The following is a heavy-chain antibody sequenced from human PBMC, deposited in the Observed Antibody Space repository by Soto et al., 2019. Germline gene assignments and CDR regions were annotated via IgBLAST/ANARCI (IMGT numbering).Heavy chain of an antibody. Sequence: PSETLSLTCTVSGGSISSSSYYWGWIRQPPGKGLEWIGSIYYSGSTYYNPSLKSRVTISVDTSKNQFSLKLSSVTAADTAVYYCARTSFGVVLWFDPWGQGTLVTVSS. V-gene: IGHV4-39*01. CDR2: IYYSGST. D-gene: IGHD3-3*01. CDR3: ARTSFGVVLWFDP. CDR1: GGSISSSSYY. J-gene: IGHJ5*02.